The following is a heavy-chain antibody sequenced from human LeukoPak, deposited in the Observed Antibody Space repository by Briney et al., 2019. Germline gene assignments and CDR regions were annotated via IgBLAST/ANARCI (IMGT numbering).Heavy chain of an antibody. CDR3: ARTIGSYYPSFDY. CDR1: GGSFSGYY. CDR2: INHSGST. Sequence: SETLSLTCAVYGGSFSGYYWSWIRQPPGKGLEWIGEINHSGSTNYNPSLKSRVTISGDTSKNQFSLKLSSVTAADTAVYYCARTIGSYYPSFDYWGQGTLVTVSS. V-gene: IGHV4-34*01. D-gene: IGHD1-26*01. J-gene: IGHJ4*02.